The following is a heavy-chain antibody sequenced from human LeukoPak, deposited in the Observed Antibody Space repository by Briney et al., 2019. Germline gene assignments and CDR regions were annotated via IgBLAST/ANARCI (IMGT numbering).Heavy chain of an antibody. CDR3: ARDRRRYDYYYYYMDV. CDR2: IIPIFGTA. CDR1: GGTFSSYA. D-gene: IGHD1-14*01. Sequence: SVKVSCKTSGGTFSSYAISWVRQAPGQGLEWMGGIIPIFGTANYAQKFQGRVTITADESTSTAYMELSSLRSEDTAVYYCARDRRRYDYYYYYMDVWGKGTTVTVSS. J-gene: IGHJ6*03. V-gene: IGHV1-69*01.